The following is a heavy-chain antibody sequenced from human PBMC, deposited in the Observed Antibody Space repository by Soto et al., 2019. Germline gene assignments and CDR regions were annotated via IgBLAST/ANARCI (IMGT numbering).Heavy chain of an antibody. CDR1: GYSFTEFG. J-gene: IGHJ5*02. CDR2: VNTGNGDT. Sequence: QIHLVQSGADVKKPGASVTISCQTSGYSFTEFGLHWVRQAPGHRLEWLGWVNTGNGDTRYPQNLQGRITITRDTAATTAYMQLNSLRSEDTAVYYCAREYYDPLAGRDFEPWGQGTLINVSS. D-gene: IGHD3-9*01. CDR3: AREYYDPLAGRDFEP. V-gene: IGHV1-3*04.